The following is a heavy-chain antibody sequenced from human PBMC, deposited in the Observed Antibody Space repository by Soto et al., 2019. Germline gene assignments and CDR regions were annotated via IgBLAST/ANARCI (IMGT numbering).Heavy chain of an antibody. CDR3: ARLYYYDSSGYYSRVWFDP. J-gene: IGHJ5*02. V-gene: IGHV4-4*02. D-gene: IGHD3-22*01. Sequence: SETLSLTCAVSCGSISSSNWWSWVRQPPGKGLEWIGEIYHSGSTNYNPSLKSRVTISVDKSKNQFSLKLSSVTAADTAVYYCARLYYYDSSGYYSRVWFDPWGQGTLVTVS. CDR2: IYHSGST. CDR1: CGSISSSNW.